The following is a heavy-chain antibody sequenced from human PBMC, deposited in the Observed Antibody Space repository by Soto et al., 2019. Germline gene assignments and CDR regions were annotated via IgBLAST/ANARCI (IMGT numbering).Heavy chain of an antibody. D-gene: IGHD3-16*01. J-gene: IGHJ4*02. Sequence: SETLSLTCAVSGGSISSGGYSWSWIRQPPGKGLEWIGYIYHGTITYYNPSLKSRVSISVDRSKNHFSLNLTSVTAADTAVYYCARDRLGPFDSCGQGTLVTVSS. CDR2: IYHGTIT. V-gene: IGHV4-30-2*01. CDR3: ARDRLGPFDS. CDR1: GGSISSGGYS.